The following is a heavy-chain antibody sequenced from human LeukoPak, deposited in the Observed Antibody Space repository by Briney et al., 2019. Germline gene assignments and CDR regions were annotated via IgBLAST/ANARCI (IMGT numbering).Heavy chain of an antibody. Sequence: PSETLSLTCTVPGGSISSYYWSWIRQPPGKGLEWIGHIYYSGSTYYNPSLKSRVTISVDTSKNQFSLKVSSMTAADTAVYYCARTAAGGALDVWGQGTTVTVSS. J-gene: IGHJ6*02. V-gene: IGHV4-59*01. CDR2: IYYSGST. CDR1: GGSISSYY. D-gene: IGHD6-13*01. CDR3: ARTAAGGALDV.